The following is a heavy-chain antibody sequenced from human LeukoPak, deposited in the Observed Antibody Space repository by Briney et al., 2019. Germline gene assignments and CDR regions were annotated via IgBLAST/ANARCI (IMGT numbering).Heavy chain of an antibody. V-gene: IGHV4-39*01. Sequence: SGTLSLTCTVSGGSISSSSYYWGWIRQPPGKGLEWIGSIYYSRSTYYNPSLKSRVTISVDTSKNQFSLKLSSVTAADTAVYYCARHVYCSSTSCYIYAFDIWGQGTMVTVSS. CDR1: GGSISSSSYY. CDR3: ARHVYCSSTSCYIYAFDI. J-gene: IGHJ3*02. CDR2: IYYSRST. D-gene: IGHD2-2*02.